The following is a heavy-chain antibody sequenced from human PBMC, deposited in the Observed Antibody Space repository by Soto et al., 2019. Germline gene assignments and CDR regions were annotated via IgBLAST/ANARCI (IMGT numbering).Heavy chain of an antibody. D-gene: IGHD3-16*02. Sequence: GGSLRLSCTASGFTFGDYAMSWFRQAPGKGLEWVGFIRSKAYGGTTEYAASVKGRFTISRDDSKSIAYLQMNSLKTEDTAVYYCTREYPLHLGELSPFDYWGQGTLVTVSS. CDR1: GFTFGDYA. V-gene: IGHV3-49*03. CDR3: TREYPLHLGELSPFDY. J-gene: IGHJ4*02. CDR2: IRSKAYGGTT.